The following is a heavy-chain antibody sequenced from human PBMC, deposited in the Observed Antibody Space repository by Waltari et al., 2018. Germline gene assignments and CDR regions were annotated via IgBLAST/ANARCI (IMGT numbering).Heavy chain of an antibody. V-gene: IGHV3-53*01. CDR1: GFTVSSTY. CDR3: AKVGVEWLFQRGGFDY. J-gene: IGHJ4*02. CDR2: SYSHGTT. Sequence: EVQLVESGGGLIQAGGSLRLSCAASGFTVSSTYMAWVRQDPGKGLESVAISYSHGTTSYADSVKGRFTISRDNSKNTLYLQMNSLRAEDTALYYCAKVGVEWLFQRGGFDYWGQGTLVTVSS. D-gene: IGHD3-3*01.